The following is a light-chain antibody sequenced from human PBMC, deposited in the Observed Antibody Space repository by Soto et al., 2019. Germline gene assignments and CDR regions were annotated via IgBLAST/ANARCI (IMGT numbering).Light chain of an antibody. CDR3: AVWDDSLKGPV. CDR1: GSNIGGNT. J-gene: IGLJ2*01. Sequence: QSVLTQPPSASGTPGQRVTISCSGSGSNIGGNTVNWYQQLPGAAPKLLIYGTNQRPSGVPDRFSGSKSGTAASLAISGLQSEEEADYYCAVWDDSLKGPVFGGGTKLTVL. CDR2: GTN. V-gene: IGLV1-44*01.